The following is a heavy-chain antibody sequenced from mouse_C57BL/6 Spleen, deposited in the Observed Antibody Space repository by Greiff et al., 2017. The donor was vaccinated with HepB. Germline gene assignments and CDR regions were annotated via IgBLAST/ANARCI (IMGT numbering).Heavy chain of an antibody. Sequence: VQLKESGPGLVKPSQSLSLTCSVTGYSITSGYYWNWIRQFPGNKLEWMGYISYDGSNNYNPSLKNRISITRDTSKNQFFLKLNSVTTEDTATYYCASSNYYGSSHWYFDVWGTGTTVTVSS. CDR3: ASSNYYGSSHWYFDV. V-gene: IGHV3-6*01. J-gene: IGHJ1*03. CDR2: ISYDGSN. CDR1: GYSITSGYY. D-gene: IGHD1-1*01.